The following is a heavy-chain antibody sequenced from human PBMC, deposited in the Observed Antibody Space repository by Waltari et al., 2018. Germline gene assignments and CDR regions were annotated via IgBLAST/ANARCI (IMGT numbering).Heavy chain of an antibody. D-gene: IGHD7-27*01. CDR2: INNDGRRT. J-gene: IGHJ4*02. Sequence: EVQLVESGGGLVQPGGSLRLSCAASGFTFSDHWIHWVRQAPGKGLVWVSYINNDGRRTAYADSVKGRFTISRDNARNTLYLQMNSLRVEDTAVYYCARGGWGAVDYWGQGSLVTVSS. CDR3: ARGGWGAVDY. V-gene: IGHV3-74*01. CDR1: GFTFSDHW.